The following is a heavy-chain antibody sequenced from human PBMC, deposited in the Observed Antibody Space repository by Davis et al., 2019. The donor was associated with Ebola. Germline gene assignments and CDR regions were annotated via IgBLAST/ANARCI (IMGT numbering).Heavy chain of an antibody. Sequence: HSQTLSLTCAISGDSVSSGGWNWIRQSPSRGLEWLGRTYYNSKWYNDYAVSVKSRITINADTSKNQFSLQLNSVTPEDTALYYCARGWFRAGMDVWGEGTTVTVSS. V-gene: IGHV6-1*01. CDR1: GDSVSSGG. CDR3: ARGWFRAGMDV. J-gene: IGHJ6*04. CDR2: TYYNSKWYN. D-gene: IGHD3-10*01.